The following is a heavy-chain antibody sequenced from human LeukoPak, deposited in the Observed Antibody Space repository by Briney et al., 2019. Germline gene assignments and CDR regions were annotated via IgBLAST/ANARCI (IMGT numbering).Heavy chain of an antibody. CDR2: MNPNSGNT. D-gene: IGHD5-24*01. CDR1: GYTFTSYD. V-gene: IGHV1-8*01. Sequence: ASETVSCKASGYTFTSYDINWVRQATGQGLEWMGWMNPNSGNTGYAQKFQGKVTMTRNTSISTAYMELSSLRSEDTAVYYCARGRRDGYNSDYFDYWGQGTLVTVSS. J-gene: IGHJ4*02. CDR3: ARGRRDGYNSDYFDY.